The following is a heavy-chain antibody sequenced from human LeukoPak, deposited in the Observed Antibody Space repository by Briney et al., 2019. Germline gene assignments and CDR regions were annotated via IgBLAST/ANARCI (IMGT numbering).Heavy chain of an antibody. Sequence: ASVKVSCKASGSTYINHYMHWVRQAPGQGLEWMGVIKSSGGSTTYAQKFQGRVTMTWDTYTTTVYMELSSLRSEDTAVYYCARTPDYYDSSSGYYSSYSNWFDPWGQGTLVTVSS. V-gene: IGHV1-46*01. D-gene: IGHD3-22*01. J-gene: IGHJ5*02. CDR3: ARTPDYYDSSSGYYSSYSNWFDP. CDR1: GSTYINHY. CDR2: IKSSGGST.